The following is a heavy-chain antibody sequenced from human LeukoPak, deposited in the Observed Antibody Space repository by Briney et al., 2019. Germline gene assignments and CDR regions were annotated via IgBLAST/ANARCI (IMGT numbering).Heavy chain of an antibody. Sequence: GGSLRLSCAASGFTFSSYAMHWVRQAPGKGLEWVAVISYDGSNKYYADSVKGRFTISRDNSKNTLYLQMNSLRAEDTAVYYCARESWGYCSSTSCSGWGQGTLVTVSS. CDR3: ARESWGYCSSTSCSG. D-gene: IGHD2-2*01. CDR1: GFTFSSYA. V-gene: IGHV3-30-3*01. J-gene: IGHJ4*02. CDR2: ISYDGSNK.